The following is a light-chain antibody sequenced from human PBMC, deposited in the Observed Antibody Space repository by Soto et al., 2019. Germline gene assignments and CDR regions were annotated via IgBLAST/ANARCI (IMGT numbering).Light chain of an antibody. CDR1: QSVSSY. CDR2: DAP. J-gene: IGKJ3*01. V-gene: IGKV3-11*01. CDR3: QQRSNWPRT. Sequence: EIVLTQSPGTLSLSPGERATLSCRASQSVSSYLAWYQQKPGQAPRLLIYDAPNRATGIPARFSGSGSGTDFTLTISSLEPEDFAVYYCQQRSNWPRTFGPGTKVDIK.